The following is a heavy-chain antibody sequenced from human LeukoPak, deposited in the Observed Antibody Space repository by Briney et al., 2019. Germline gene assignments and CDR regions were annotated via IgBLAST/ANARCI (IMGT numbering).Heavy chain of an antibody. D-gene: IGHD6-19*01. Sequence: GGSLRLSCEASGFTFSSHAMSWVRQAPGKGLEWVSGMSGSGRNIYYADSVKGRFTISRDNSKNTLYLLMNSLRAEDTAVYYCAKDYTSGWDFDYWGQGTLVTVSS. V-gene: IGHV3-23*01. J-gene: IGHJ4*02. CDR3: AKDYTSGWDFDY. CDR2: MSGSGRNI. CDR1: GFTFSSHA.